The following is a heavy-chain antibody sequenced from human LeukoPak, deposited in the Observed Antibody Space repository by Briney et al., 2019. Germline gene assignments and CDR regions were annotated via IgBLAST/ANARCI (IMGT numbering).Heavy chain of an antibody. D-gene: IGHD2-21*02. CDR2: FDAEDGET. V-gene: IGHV1-24*01. CDR3: ATVKASRYCGGDCYPGVFDY. CDR1: GYTLTELS. J-gene: IGHJ4*02. Sequence: ASVKVSCKVSGYTLTELSMHSVRQAPGKALEWMGGFDAEDGETIYAQKFQGRVTMTEDTSTDTAYMELSSLRSEDTAVYYCATVKASRYCGGDCYPGVFDYWGQGTLVTVSS.